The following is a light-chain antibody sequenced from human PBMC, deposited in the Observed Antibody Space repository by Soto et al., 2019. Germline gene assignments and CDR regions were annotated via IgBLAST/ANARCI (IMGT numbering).Light chain of an antibody. Sequence: IQMTQSPYSLSASVGDRVTITCRASQSISSYLNWYQQKPGKAPKLLIYAASSLQSGVPSRFSGSGSGTDFTLTISSLQPEDFAVYYCQHDYNLLTFGGGTKVDI. J-gene: IGKJ4*01. CDR2: AAS. CDR3: QHDYNLLT. V-gene: IGKV1-39*02. CDR1: QSISSY.